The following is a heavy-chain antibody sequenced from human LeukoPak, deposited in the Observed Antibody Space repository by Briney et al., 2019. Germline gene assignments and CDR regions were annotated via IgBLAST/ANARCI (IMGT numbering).Heavy chain of an antibody. CDR3: ARAIVGAISDAFDI. D-gene: IGHD1-26*01. CDR1: GFTFGSYS. CDR2: ISSSSSYI. V-gene: IGHV3-21*01. Sequence: GGSLRLSCAASGFTFGSYSMNWVRQAPGKGLEWVSSISSSSSYIYYADSVKGRFTISRDNAKNSLYLQMNSLRAEDTAVYYCARAIVGAISDAFDIWGQGTMVTVSS. J-gene: IGHJ3*02.